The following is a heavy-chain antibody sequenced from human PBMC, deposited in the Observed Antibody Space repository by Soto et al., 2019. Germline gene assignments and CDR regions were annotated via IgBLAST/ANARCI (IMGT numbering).Heavy chain of an antibody. CDR3: PQSRLGDTTPPHTGRDG. CDR2: VHWNDDK. J-gene: IGHJ6*03. D-gene: IGHD3-3*01. V-gene: IGHV2-5*01. CDR1: GFSLSTTGEG. Sequence: QITLKEAGPTLVKPTQTLTLTCTFSGFSLSTTGEGVFWIRQPPGKAPEWLALVHWNDDKRYSPSLRPSLTMGEHPPRNGVLLPCTTLHPGKTGPFYCPQSRLGDTTPPHTGRDGGGKGTT.